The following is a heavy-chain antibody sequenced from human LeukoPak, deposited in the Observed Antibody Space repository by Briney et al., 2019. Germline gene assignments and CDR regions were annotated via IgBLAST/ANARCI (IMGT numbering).Heavy chain of an antibody. CDR2: MNPNSGNT. J-gene: IGHJ6*02. CDR3: ASRIKKGAYYYGMDV. V-gene: IGHV1-8*01. Sequence: ASVKVSCKASGYTFTSYDINWVRQATGQGLEWMGWMNPNSGNTGYAQKFQGRVTMTRNTSISTAYMELSSLRSEDTAVYYCASRIKKGAYYYGMDVWGQGTTVTVSS. CDR1: GYTFTSYD. D-gene: IGHD4/OR15-4a*01.